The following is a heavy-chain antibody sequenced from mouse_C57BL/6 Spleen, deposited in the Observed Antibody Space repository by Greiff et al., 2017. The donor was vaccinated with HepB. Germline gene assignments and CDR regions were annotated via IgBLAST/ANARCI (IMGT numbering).Heavy chain of an antibody. CDR1: GFTFSSYT. CDR2: ISGGGGNT. Sequence: DVQLVESGGGLVKPGGSLKLSCAASGFTFSSYTMSWVRQTPEKRLEWVATISGGGGNTYYPDSVKGRFTISRDNAKNTLYLQMSSLRSEDTALYYCARWYYGSSYYFDYWGQGTTLTVSS. J-gene: IGHJ2*01. D-gene: IGHD1-1*01. CDR3: ARWYYGSSYYFDY. V-gene: IGHV5-9*01.